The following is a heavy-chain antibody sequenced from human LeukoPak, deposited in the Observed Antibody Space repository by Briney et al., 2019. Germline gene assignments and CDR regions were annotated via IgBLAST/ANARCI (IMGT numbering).Heavy chain of an antibody. V-gene: IGHV4-4*07. D-gene: IGHD3-22*01. Sequence: SETLSLTCTVSGGSISSYYWSWIRQPAGKGLEWIGRIYTCGSTTYNPSLKSRVTISGDTSENQFSLRLSSVTAADTAVYYCARASYSYDISGWVPFDYWGQGTLVTVSS. CDR3: ARASYSYDISGWVPFDY. J-gene: IGHJ4*02. CDR2: IYTCGST. CDR1: GGSISSYY.